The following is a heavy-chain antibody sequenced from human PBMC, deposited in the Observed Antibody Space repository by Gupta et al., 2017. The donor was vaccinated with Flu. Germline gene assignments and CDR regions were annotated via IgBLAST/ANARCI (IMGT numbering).Heavy chain of an antibody. J-gene: IGHJ5*02. V-gene: IGHV1-46*01. D-gene: IGHD5-18*01. CDR1: GYTFTSYY. CDR3: ALGVGDTTMTLRYNWFDP. CDR2: INPSGGST. Sequence: QVQLVQSGAEVKKPGASVKVSCKASGYTFTSYYMHWVRQPPGQGLEWMGIINPSGGSTSYAQKFQGRVTMTRDTSTSTVYMELSSLRSEDTAVYYCALGVGDTTMTLRYNWFDPWGQGTLVTVSS.